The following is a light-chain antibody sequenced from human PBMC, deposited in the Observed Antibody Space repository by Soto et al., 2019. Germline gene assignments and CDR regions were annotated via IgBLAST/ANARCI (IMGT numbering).Light chain of an antibody. J-gene: IGKJ4*01. Sequence: EIVMTQPPATLSVSPGERATLFCRASQSVRSNFLARYQQKPGQAPSLLIAGASIRATGIPAMFSGSGYGTAFTHTINSLLAEDVADYYCQQHSAWPLTFGGGTKVEIK. CDR2: GAS. V-gene: IGKV3-15*01. CDR1: QSVRSN. CDR3: QQHSAWPLT.